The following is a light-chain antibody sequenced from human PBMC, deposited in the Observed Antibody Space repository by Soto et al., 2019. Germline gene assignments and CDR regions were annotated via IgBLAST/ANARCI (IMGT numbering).Light chain of an antibody. V-gene: IGLV2-14*02. CDR2: EGS. Sequence: QSALTQPASVSGSPGQSITISCTGTSSDVGSYNLVSWYQQHPGKAPKLMIYEGSKRPSGVSNRFSGSKSGNTASLTISGLQAEDEADYYCSSLTTRFTYVFGTGTKLTVL. CDR1: SSDVGSYNL. CDR3: SSLTTRFTYV. J-gene: IGLJ1*01.